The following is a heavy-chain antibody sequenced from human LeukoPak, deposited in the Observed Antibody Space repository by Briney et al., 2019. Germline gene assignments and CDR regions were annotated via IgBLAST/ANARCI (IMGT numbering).Heavy chain of an antibody. Sequence: TGGSPRLSCAASGFTFSSYGMHWVRQAPGKGLEWVAVIWYDGSNKYYADSVKGRFTISRDNSKNTLYLQMNSLRAEDTAVYYCAREGDSSSWGYFDYWGQGTLVTVSS. CDR2: IWYDGSNK. CDR3: AREGDSSSWGYFDY. CDR1: GFTFSSYG. V-gene: IGHV3-33*01. J-gene: IGHJ4*02. D-gene: IGHD6-6*01.